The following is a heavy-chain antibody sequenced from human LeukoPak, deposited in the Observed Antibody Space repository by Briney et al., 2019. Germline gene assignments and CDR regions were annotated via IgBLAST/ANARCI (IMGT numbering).Heavy chain of an antibody. Sequence: SETLSLTCAVYGGSFSGYYWSWIRQPPGKGLEWIGEINHSGRTNYNPSLKSRVTLSVDTSKSQFSLKLTSATAADTAVYYCARATHCSSATCYRPFDYWGQGTLVTVSS. CDR1: GGSFSGYY. CDR3: ARATHCSSATCYRPFDY. D-gene: IGHD2-2*02. CDR2: INHSGRT. J-gene: IGHJ4*02. V-gene: IGHV4-34*01.